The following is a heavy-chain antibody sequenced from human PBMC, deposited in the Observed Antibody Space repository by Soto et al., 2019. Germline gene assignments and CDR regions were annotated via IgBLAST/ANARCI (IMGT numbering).Heavy chain of an antibody. CDR2: ISGSGGST. D-gene: IGHD2-21*02. V-gene: IGHV3-23*01. CDR1: GFTFSSYA. J-gene: IGHJ6*02. CDR3: AQVLLFNYDRMDV. Sequence: EVQLLESGGGLVQPGGSLRLSCAASGFTFSSYAMSWVRQAPGKGLEWVSAISGSGGSTYYADSVKGRFTNTRNNSKNTLYLQMNSLRAEDTAVYYCAQVLLFNYDRMDVWGQGTTVTVSS.